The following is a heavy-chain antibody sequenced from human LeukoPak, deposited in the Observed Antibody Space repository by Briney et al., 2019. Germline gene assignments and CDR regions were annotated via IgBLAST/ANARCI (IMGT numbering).Heavy chain of an antibody. D-gene: IGHD6-13*01. CDR2: IYSSGST. J-gene: IGHJ6*03. V-gene: IGHV4-59*08. CDR3: ARDNQMAAAGYYYYYYMDV. CDR1: GGSISNYY. Sequence: PSETLSLTCTVSGGSISNYYWSWIRQPPGKGLEWIGYIYSSGSTNYNPSLKSRVTISVDTSKKHFSLKLSSVTAADTAVYYCARDNQMAAAGYYYYYYMDVWGKGTTVTVSS.